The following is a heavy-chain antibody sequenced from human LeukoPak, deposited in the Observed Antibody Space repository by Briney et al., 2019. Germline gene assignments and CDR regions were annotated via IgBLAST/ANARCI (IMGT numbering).Heavy chain of an antibody. J-gene: IGHJ6*03. V-gene: IGHV3-53*01. CDR1: GFTVSSNY. CDR3: ARDPYGYYYMDV. Sequence: GGSLGLSCAASGFTVSSNYMSWVRQAPGKGLEWVSVIYSGGSTYYADSVKGRFTISRDNSKNTLYLQMNSLRAEDTAVYYCARDPYGYYYMDVWGKGTTVTVSS. CDR2: IYSGGST. D-gene: IGHD4-17*01.